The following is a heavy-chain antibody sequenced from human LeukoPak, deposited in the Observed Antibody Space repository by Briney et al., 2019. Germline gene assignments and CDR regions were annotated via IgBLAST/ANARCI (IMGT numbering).Heavy chain of an antibody. CDR2: FATGGSA. CDR3: ARRSGRGWKYDSFDV. CDR1: ANFSSSDY. V-gene: IGHV4-4*08. Sequence: KPSETLSLTCSVSANFSSSDYWSWIRQPPGKGMEWIGHFATGGSAYYNPSLRRRVAISVDRSQNLISLRLTSVTAADTALYFCARRSGRGWKYDSFDVWGPGTTVTVSS. D-gene: IGHD5-12*01. J-gene: IGHJ3*01.